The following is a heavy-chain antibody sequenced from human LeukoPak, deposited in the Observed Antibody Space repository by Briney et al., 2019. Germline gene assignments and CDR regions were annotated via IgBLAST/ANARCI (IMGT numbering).Heavy chain of an antibody. CDR1: GFTFSSYE. D-gene: IGHD1-26*01. CDR3: AKDPVKWELHPFDY. CDR2: ISTSGTTK. Sequence: GGSLRLSCAASGFTFSSYEMNWVRQAPGKGLEWVSFISTSGTTKYYADSVKGRFTISRDNAQNSLYLQMNSLRAEDTAVYYCAKDPVKWELHPFDYWGQGTLVTVSS. V-gene: IGHV3-48*03. J-gene: IGHJ4*02.